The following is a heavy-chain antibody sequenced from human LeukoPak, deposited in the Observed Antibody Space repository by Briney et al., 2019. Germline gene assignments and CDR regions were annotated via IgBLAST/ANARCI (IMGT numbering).Heavy chain of an antibody. CDR3: ARGGGPITPRIVGATTGREYYFDY. D-gene: IGHD1-26*01. CDR2: INQSGST. Sequence: ASETLSLTCAVYGGSFSGYYWSWIRQPPGKGLEWIGEINQSGSTNYNPSLKSRVTISVDTSKNQFSLKLSSVTAADTAVYYCARGGGPITPRIVGATTGREYYFDYWGQRTLITVSS. V-gene: IGHV4-34*01. J-gene: IGHJ4*02. CDR1: GGSFSGYY.